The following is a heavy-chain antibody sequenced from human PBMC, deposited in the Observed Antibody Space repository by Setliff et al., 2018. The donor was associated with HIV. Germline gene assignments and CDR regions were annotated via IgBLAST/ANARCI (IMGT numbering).Heavy chain of an antibody. CDR1: GGTFSDYA. D-gene: IGHD3-3*01. CDR2: VIPVFGTG. V-gene: IGHV1-69*05. CDR3: ARVPSPFVQEGYFDD. J-gene: IGHJ4*01. Sequence: GASVKVSCKVSGGTFSDYAVTWVRQAPGQGLEWMGGVIPVFGTGNYAQKFQGRVTITTDEYTRTAYMELRSLRSEDTAVYYCARVPSPFVQEGYFDDWGQGTLVTVSS.